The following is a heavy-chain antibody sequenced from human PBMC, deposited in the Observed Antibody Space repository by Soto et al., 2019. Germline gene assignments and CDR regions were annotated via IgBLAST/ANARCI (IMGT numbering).Heavy chain of an antibody. J-gene: IGHJ4*02. V-gene: IGHV4-34*01. CDR2: INHSGST. CDR3: ARHPRSERGYSGYDGHYCSSGSCYPFDY. Sequence: SETLSLTCAVYGVSFSGYYWSWVRQPPGKGLEWIGEINHSGSTNYNPSLKSRVTISVGNSKNQFSLKLASVTATDTAVYYCARHPRSERGYSGYDGHYCSSGSCYPFDYWGQGALVTVSS. D-gene: IGHD5-12*01. CDR1: GVSFSGYY.